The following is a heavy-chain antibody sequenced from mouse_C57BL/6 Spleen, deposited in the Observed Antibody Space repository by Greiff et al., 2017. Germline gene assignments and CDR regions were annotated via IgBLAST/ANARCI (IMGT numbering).Heavy chain of an antibody. Sequence: QVQLQQSGAELVKPGASVKISCKASGYTFTDYYINWVKQRPGQGLEWIGKIGPGSGSTYYNEKFKGKATLTADKSSSQAYMQLSSLTSEDSAVYFCARSRLRRGYYYAMYYWCQGTSVTVSS. CDR2: IGPGSGST. J-gene: IGHJ4*01. V-gene: IGHV1-77*01. CDR3: ARSRLRRGYYYAMYY. D-gene: IGHD2-4*01. CDR1: GYTFTDYY.